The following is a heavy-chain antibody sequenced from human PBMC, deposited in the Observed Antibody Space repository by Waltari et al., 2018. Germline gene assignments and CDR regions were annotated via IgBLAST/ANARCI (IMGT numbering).Heavy chain of an antibody. CDR1: GYTFTSYD. CDR2: MSPNSGNT. J-gene: IGHJ4*02. CDR3: AYVRRGGGVY. D-gene: IGHD3-10*01. Sequence: QVQLVQSGAEVKKPGASVMVSCTSSGYTFTSYDINWVRQATGQGLEWMGWMSPNSGNTSAAHKVQGRVPTTRTTSKSTDYMGLSSLRAEDTAVYDCAYVRRGGGVYWGQGTLVTVAS. V-gene: IGHV1-8*03.